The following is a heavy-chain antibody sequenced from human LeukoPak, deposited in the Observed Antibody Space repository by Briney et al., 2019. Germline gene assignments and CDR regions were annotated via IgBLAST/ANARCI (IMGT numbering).Heavy chain of an antibody. CDR1: GLAVSSNY. D-gene: IGHD2-21*02. CDR3: AKVFSEAYCGGDCYRDAFDI. CDR2: IYSGGST. Sequence: GGTLRLSCGASGLAVSSNYMSWVRQAPGKGLEWVSVIYSGGSTAYADSVKGRFTISRDNSKNTLYLQMNSLRAEDTAVYYCAKVFSEAYCGGDCYRDAFDIWGQGTMVTVSS. V-gene: IGHV3-53*01. J-gene: IGHJ3*02.